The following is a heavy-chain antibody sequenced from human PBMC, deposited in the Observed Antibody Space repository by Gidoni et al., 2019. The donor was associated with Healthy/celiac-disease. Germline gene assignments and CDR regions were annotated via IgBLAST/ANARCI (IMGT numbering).Heavy chain of an antibody. V-gene: IGHV3-23*01. Sequence: EVQMLESGGGLVQPGGSLRLSGAAYGVNFSSYAMSWVRQAPGKGLEWGSAISGSGGSTYYAASLKGRFTISRDNSKNTLYLQMNSLSAEDTAVYYCAKDLSLTSRDAFDIWGQGTMVTVSS. CDR1: GVNFSSYA. CDR3: AKDLSLTSRDAFDI. CDR2: ISGSGGST. D-gene: IGHD2-2*01. J-gene: IGHJ3*02.